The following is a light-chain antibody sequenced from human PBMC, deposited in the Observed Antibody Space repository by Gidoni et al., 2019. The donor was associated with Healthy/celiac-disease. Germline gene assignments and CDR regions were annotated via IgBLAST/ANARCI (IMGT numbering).Light chain of an antibody. CDR2: DDS. V-gene: IGLV3-21*03. CDR3: QVWDSSSDHYV. J-gene: IGLJ1*01. Sequence: SYVLTKPPSVSVAPGKTARITCGGNNIGSKSVQWYQQKTGQAPVLVVYDDSDRPSGIPERFSGSNSGNTATLTISRVEAGDEADYYCQVWDSSSDHYVFGIGTKVTVL. CDR1: NIGSKS.